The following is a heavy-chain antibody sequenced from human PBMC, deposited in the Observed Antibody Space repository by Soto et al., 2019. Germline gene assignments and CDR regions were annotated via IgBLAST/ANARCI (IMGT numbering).Heavy chain of an antibody. D-gene: IGHD2-2*01. V-gene: IGHV4-34*01. J-gene: IGHJ5*02. CDR1: CGSFSGYY. Sequence: KPSETLSLTCAVYCGSFSGYYWSWIRQPPGKGLEWIGEINHSGSTNYNPSLKSRVTISVDTSKNQFSLKLSSVTAADTAVYYCASSCSSTGCFNWLDPWGQGTLVTVSS. CDR3: ASSCSSTGCFNWLDP. CDR2: INHSGST.